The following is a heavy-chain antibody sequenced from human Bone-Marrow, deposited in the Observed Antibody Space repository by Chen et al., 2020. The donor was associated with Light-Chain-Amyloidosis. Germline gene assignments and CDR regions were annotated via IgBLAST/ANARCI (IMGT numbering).Heavy chain of an antibody. CDR1: GYTFPNYW. V-gene: IGHV5-51*01. J-gene: IGHJ4*02. CDR2: IYPDDSDA. D-gene: IGHD5-12*01. CDR3: ARRRDGYNFDY. Sequence: EVQLEQSGPEVKKPGEALKIPCKGSGYTFPNYWKGWVRQMPGKGLELMGFIYPDDSDARYSPSFEGQVTISADKSITTAYLQWRSLKASDTAMYYCARRRDGYNFDYWGQGTLVTVSS.